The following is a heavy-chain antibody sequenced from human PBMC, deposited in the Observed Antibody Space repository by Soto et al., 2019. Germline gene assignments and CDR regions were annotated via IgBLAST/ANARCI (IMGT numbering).Heavy chain of an antibody. CDR1: GNTFASYG. V-gene: IGHV1-18*01. CDR3: ARLPKSYFYYYGMDV. D-gene: IGHD6-25*01. J-gene: IGHJ6*02. Sequence: ASVKVSCKASGNTFASYGISWVRQAPGQGLEWMGWISPYNGDTQYSQTLQDRLTMTTDTSASTAYVELRNLRSGDTAVYYCARLPKSYFYYYGMDVWGQGTTVTVSS. CDR2: ISPYNGDT.